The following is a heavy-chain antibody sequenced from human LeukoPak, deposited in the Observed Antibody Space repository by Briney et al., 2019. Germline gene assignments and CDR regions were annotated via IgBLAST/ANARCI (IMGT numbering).Heavy chain of an antibody. CDR2: IYYSGST. J-gene: IGHJ4*02. D-gene: IGHD2-2*01. Sequence: PSETLSLTCTVSGGSISSYYWSWIRQPPGKGLEWIGYIYYSGSTNYNPSLKSRVTISVDTSKNQFSLKLGSVTAADTAVYYCASPVRYCSSTSCSRDYWGQGTLVTVSS. CDR3: ASPVRYCSSTSCSRDY. V-gene: IGHV4-59*01. CDR1: GGSISSYY.